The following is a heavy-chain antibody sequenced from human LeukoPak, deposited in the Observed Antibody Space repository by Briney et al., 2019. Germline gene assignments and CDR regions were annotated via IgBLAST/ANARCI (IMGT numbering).Heavy chain of an antibody. D-gene: IGHD3-10*02. CDR3: AELGITMIGGV. Sequence: GGSLRLSCAASGFTFSTYEINWVCQAPGKGLEWLSHISTSGSTIYYADSVKGRFTISRDNAKNSLYLQMNSLRAEDTAVYYCAELGITMIGGVWGKGTTVTISS. J-gene: IGHJ6*04. V-gene: IGHV3-48*03. CDR2: ISTSGSTI. CDR1: GFTFSTYE.